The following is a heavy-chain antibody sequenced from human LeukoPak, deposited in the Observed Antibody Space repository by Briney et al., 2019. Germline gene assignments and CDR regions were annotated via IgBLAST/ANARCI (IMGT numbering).Heavy chain of an antibody. CDR1: SGSIFSSYE. V-gene: IGHV4-39*01. Sequence: CCVASGSIFSSYERCGGRPPPGKGGGGGGSFYYTGSTYHNPFLKRRVTLAVGTSKNQFSRKLSSVTAGDTAVYYCASLVDYGSGSHWGQGPLVIVSS. CDR3: ASLVDYGSGSH. J-gene: IGHJ4*02. D-gene: IGHD3-10*01. CDR2: FYYTGST.